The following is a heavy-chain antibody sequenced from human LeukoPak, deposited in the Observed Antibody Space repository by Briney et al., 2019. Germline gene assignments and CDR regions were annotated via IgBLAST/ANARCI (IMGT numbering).Heavy chain of an antibody. D-gene: IGHD3-10*01. CDR1: GFTFSSYA. CDR3: ARGLRGDITMVRGVITY. V-gene: IGHV3-30-3*01. Sequence: PGGSLRLSCAASGFTFSSYAMHWVRQAPGKGLEWVAVISYDGSNKYYADSVKGRFTISRDNSKNTLYLQMNSLRAEDTAVYYCARGLRGDITMVRGVITYWGQGTLVTVSS. J-gene: IGHJ4*02. CDR2: ISYDGSNK.